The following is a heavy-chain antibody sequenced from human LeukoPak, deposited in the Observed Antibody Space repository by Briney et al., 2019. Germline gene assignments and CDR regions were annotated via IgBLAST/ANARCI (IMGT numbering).Heavy chain of an antibody. J-gene: IGHJ4*02. Sequence: GGSLRLSCAASGFTFSSYAMSWVRQTPGKGLEWVSTISGSGGSTYYADSVKGRFTISRDNSKNTLYLQMNSLRAEDTAVYYCSNSGGYHPFDYWGQGTLVTVSS. CDR1: GFTFSSYA. CDR2: ISGSGGST. CDR3: SNSGGYHPFDY. D-gene: IGHD1-26*01. V-gene: IGHV3-23*01.